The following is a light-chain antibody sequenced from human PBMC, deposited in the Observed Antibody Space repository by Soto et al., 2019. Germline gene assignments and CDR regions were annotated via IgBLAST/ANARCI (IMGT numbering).Light chain of an antibody. CDR3: MQALQTPGT. Sequence: DIVMTQSPLSLPVTPGEPASISCRSSQSLLHSNGYKYLDWYLQKPGQSPQLLIDLGSNRASGVPDRFSASGSGTDFTLKISRVEAEDVGVYYCMQALQTPGTFGQGTKLEIK. CDR2: LGS. J-gene: IGKJ2*01. CDR1: QSLLHSNGYKY. V-gene: IGKV2-28*01.